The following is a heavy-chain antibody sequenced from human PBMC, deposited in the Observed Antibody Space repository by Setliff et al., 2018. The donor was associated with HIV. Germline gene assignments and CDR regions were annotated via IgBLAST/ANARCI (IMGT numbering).Heavy chain of an antibody. D-gene: IGHD6-19*01. J-gene: IGHJ4*02. Sequence: PGGSLRLSCAASGFSFSSYEMNWVRQAPGKGLEWVSYISSSGSPIYYADSVKGRITISRDNANKSLYLQMNSLRAEDTAVYYCSASGWPFDYWGQGTLVTVSS. CDR3: SASGWPFDY. V-gene: IGHV3-48*03. CDR1: GFSFSSYE. CDR2: ISSSGSPI.